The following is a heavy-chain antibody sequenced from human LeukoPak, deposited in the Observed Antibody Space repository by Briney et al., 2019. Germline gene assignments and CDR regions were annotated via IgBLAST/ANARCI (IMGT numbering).Heavy chain of an antibody. CDR2: INPNSGGT. J-gene: IGHJ4*02. Sequence: ASVKVSCKASGHTFTGYYIHWVRQAPGQGLEWMGWINPNSGGTNYAQNFQGGVTMTRDTSISTAYMELTSLRSDDTAVYYCATARDRNSVYSSFDYWGQGTLVTVSS. V-gene: IGHV1-2*02. CDR1: GHTFTGYY. D-gene: IGHD5/OR15-5a*01. CDR3: ATARDRNSVYSSFDY.